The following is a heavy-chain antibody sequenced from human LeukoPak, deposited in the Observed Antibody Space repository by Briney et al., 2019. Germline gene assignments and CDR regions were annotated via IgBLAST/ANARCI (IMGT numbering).Heavy chain of an antibody. CDR2: INHSGST. Sequence: PSETLSLTCAVYGGSFSGYYWSWIRQPPGKGLEWLGEINHSGSTNYNPSLKSRVTISVATSKNQFSLKLSSVTAADTAVYYCARRLRGYSNYGGYYYYMDVWGKGTTVTISS. CDR1: GGSFSGYY. J-gene: IGHJ6*03. CDR3: ARRLRGYSNYGGYYYYMDV. V-gene: IGHV4-34*01. D-gene: IGHD4-11*01.